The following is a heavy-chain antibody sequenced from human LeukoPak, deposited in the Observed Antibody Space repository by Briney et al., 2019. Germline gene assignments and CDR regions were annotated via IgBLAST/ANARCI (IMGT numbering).Heavy chain of an antibody. V-gene: IGHV3-48*01. D-gene: IGHD1-1*01. CDR2: ISSSSTI. CDR3: ARGTVDMDV. J-gene: IGHJ6*03. Sequence: PGGSLRLSCAASGFTFSSYSMNWVRQAPGKGLEWVSYISSSSTIYYADSVKGRFTISRDNAKNSLYLQMNSLRAEDTAVYYCARGTVDMDVWGKGTTVTVSS. CDR1: GFTFSSYS.